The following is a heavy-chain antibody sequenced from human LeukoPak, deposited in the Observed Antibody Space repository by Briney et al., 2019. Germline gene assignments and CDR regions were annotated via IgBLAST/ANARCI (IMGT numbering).Heavy chain of an antibody. CDR3: ARDRGAVTDVFDY. D-gene: IGHD6-19*01. J-gene: IGHJ4*02. CDR1: GFTFSDYY. CDR2: IRSSGTTI. V-gene: IGHV3-11*04. Sequence: PGWSLRLSCVASGFTFSDYYMRWIRQAPGKGLEWVSYIRSSGTTIHYADSVKGRFTISRDNPKNSLYLQMNSLRAEDTAVYYCARDRGAVTDVFDYWGPGTLVTVSS.